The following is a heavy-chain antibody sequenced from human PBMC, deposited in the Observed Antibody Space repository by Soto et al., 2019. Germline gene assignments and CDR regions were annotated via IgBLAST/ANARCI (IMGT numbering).Heavy chain of an antibody. CDR2: ISDYNGNT. Sequence: QVQLVQSGAEVKKPGASVKVSCKASGYSFTTYGISWVRQAPGQGLEWMGWISDYNGNTNYEKKFQGRVTMTTDTAPRTAYMELKSLRSDDTAVYYCAREGYYSGSESYPPPRYYGMDVWGQGTTVTVS. V-gene: IGHV1-18*01. CDR3: AREGYYSGSESYPPPRYYGMDV. CDR1: GYSFTTYG. J-gene: IGHJ6*02. D-gene: IGHD3-10*01.